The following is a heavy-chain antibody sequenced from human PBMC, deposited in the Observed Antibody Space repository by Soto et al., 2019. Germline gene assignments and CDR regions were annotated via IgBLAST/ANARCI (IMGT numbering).Heavy chain of an antibody. J-gene: IGHJ3*02. CDR2: ISGSGGST. D-gene: IGHD3-9*01. CDR1: GFTFSSYA. V-gene: IGHV3-23*01. Sequence: PGGSRRLSCAASGFTFSSYAMSWVRQAPGKGLEWVSAISGSGGSTYYADSVKGRFTISRDNSKNTLYLQMNSLRAEDTAVYYCAKETYDILTGPDAFDIWGQGTVVTVSS. CDR3: AKETYDILTGPDAFDI.